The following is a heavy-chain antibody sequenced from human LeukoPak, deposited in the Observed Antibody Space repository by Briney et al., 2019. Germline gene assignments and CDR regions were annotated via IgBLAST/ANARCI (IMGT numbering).Heavy chain of an antibody. V-gene: IGHV4-61*01. J-gene: IGHJ4*02. CDR1: GGSVSSGSYY. Sequence: PSETLSLTCTVSGGSVSSGSYYWSWIRQPPGKGLECIGYIYYSGSTNYNPSLKSRVTISVDTSKNQFSLKLSSVTAADTAVYYCARIGYRGQQQPFDYWGQGTLVTVSS. D-gene: IGHD6-13*01. CDR3: ARIGYRGQQQPFDY. CDR2: IYYSGST.